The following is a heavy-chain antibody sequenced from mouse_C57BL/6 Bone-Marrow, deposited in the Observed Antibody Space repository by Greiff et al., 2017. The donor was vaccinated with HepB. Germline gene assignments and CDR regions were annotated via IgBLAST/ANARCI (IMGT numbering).Heavy chain of an antibody. D-gene: IGHD2-4*01. CDR3: TNYDYGDY. J-gene: IGHJ2*01. Sequence: VQLVESGAELVRPGASVTLSCKASGYTFTDYEMHWVKQTPVHGLEWIGAIDPETGGTAYNQKFKGKAILTADKSSSTAYMELRSLTSEDSAVYYCTNYDYGDYWGQGTTLTVSS. V-gene: IGHV1-15*01. CDR2: IDPETGGT. CDR1: GYTFTDYE.